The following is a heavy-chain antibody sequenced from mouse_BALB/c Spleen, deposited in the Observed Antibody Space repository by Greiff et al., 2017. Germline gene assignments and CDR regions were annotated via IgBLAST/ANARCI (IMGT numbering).Heavy chain of an antibody. CDR2: IDPANGNT. CDR3: ASYDYDGAFAY. J-gene: IGHJ3*01. V-gene: IGHV14-3*02. D-gene: IGHD2-4*01. CDR1: GFNIKDTY. Sequence: EVQLQQSGAELVKPGASVKLSCTASGFNIKDTYMHWVKQRPEQGLEWIGRIDPANGNTKYDPKFQGKATITADTSSNTAYLQLSSLTSEDTAVYYCASYDYDGAFAYWGQGTLVTVSA.